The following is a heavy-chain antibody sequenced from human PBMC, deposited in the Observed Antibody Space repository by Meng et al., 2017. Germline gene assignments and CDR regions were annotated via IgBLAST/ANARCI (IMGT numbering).Heavy chain of an antibody. CDR2: IYHSGST. V-gene: IGHV4-4*02. D-gene: IGHD6-13*01. J-gene: IGHJ5*02. Sequence: QVQRQESGQGRVKPSGTLSLTCAVSGGSISSSNWWSWVRQPPGKGLEWIGEIYHSGSTNYNPSLKSRVTTSVDKSKNQFSLKLSSVTAADTAVYYCARRGIAAAGNNWFDPWGQGTLVTVSS. CDR3: ARRGIAAAGNNWFDP. CDR1: GGSISSSNW.